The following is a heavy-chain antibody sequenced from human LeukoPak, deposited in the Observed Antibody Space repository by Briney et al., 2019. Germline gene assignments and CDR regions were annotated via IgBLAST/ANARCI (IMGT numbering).Heavy chain of an antibody. CDR2: ISSSGSNI. V-gene: IGHV3-48*03. CDR1: GFTFSSYE. J-gene: IGHJ4*02. Sequence: PGGSLRLSCAASGFTFSSYEMHWVRQAPGKGLEWVSYISSSGSNIYYAASVKGRFTISRDNARNSVYLQMNSLSAEDTAVYYCAREESRGLDYWGQGTAVTVSP. CDR3: AREESRGLDY.